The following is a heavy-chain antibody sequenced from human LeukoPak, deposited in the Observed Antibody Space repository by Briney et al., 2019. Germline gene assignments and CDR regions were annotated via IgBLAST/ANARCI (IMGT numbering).Heavy chain of an antibody. Sequence: SVTVSCKASAGTFSSYAISWVRQAPGQGLEWMGGIIPIFGTANYAQKFQGRVTITADKSTSTAYMELSSLRSEDTAVYYCARDQVYGMDVWGKGTTVTVSS. CDR1: AGTFSSYA. CDR3: ARDQVYGMDV. V-gene: IGHV1-69*06. CDR2: IIPIFGTA. J-gene: IGHJ6*04.